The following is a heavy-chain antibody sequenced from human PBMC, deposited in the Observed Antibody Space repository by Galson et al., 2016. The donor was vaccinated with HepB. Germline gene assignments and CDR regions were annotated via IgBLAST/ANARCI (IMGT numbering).Heavy chain of an antibody. J-gene: IGHJ6*02. CDR3: AKDFEVLMVRGVSHNYYGMDF. D-gene: IGHD3-10*01. Sequence: SLRLSCAASGFTFSYYAMSWVRQAPGKGLEWVSGISGSGDSTYYADSVKGRFTISRDTSKNTLYLQMNSLRAEDTAVYYGAKDFEVLMVRGVSHNYYGMDFWGQGTTVTVSS. V-gene: IGHV3-23*01. CDR2: ISGSGDST. CDR1: GFTFSYYA.